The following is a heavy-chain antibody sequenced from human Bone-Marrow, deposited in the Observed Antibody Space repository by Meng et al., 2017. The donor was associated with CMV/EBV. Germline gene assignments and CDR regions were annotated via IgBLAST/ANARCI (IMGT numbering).Heavy chain of an antibody. CDR3: AYEVASSWGY. J-gene: IGHJ4*02. V-gene: IGHV1-46*01. D-gene: IGHD6-13*01. CDR2: INPSGGST. CDR1: GYTFTTYY. Sequence: ASVKVSCKASGYTFTTYYMHWVRQAPGQGLEWMGIINPSGGSTSYAQKFQGRVTLTRDTSTSTVYMKLSSVTAADTAVYYCAYEVASSWGYWGQGTLVTVSS.